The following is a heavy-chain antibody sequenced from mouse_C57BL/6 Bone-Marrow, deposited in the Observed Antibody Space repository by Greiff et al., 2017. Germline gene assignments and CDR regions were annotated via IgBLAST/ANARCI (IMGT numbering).Heavy chain of an antibody. V-gene: IGHV5-6*02. CDR3: ARRLIDY. CDR2: ISSGGSYT. CDR1: GFTFSSYG. J-gene: IGHJ2*01. Sequence: EVKLMESGGDLVKPGGSLKLSCAASGFTFSSYGMSWVRQTPDKRLEWVATISSGGSYTYYPDSVKGRFTISRDNAKNTLYLQMSSLKSEDTAMYYCARRLIDYWGQGTTLTVSS.